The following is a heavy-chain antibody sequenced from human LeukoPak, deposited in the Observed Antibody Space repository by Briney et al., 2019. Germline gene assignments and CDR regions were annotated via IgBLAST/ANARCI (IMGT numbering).Heavy chain of an antibody. J-gene: IGHJ6*02. CDR3: ARDMVRGVLPYYYYYGMDV. CDR2: ISSSSSTI. Sequence: GGSLRLSCAASGFTFSSYSMNWVRQAPGKGLEWVSYISSSSSTIYYADSVKGRFTISRDNAKNSLYLQTNSLRAEDTAVYYCARDMVRGVLPYYYYYGMDVWAKGPRSPSP. D-gene: IGHD3-10*01. CDR1: GFTFSSYS. V-gene: IGHV3-48*01.